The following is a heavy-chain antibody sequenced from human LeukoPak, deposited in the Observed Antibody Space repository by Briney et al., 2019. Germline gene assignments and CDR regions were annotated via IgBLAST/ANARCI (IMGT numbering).Heavy chain of an antibody. CDR3: ARHPRNYDILTGYLRY. Sequence: PGGSLRLSCAASGFTFSYYYMSWIRQAPGKGLEWVSYISSSSSYTNYADFVKGRFTISRDNAKNSLYLQMNSLRAEDTAVYYCARHPRNYDILTGYLRYWGQGTLVTVSS. J-gene: IGHJ4*02. CDR2: ISSSSSYT. CDR1: GFTFSYYY. V-gene: IGHV3-11*03. D-gene: IGHD3-9*01.